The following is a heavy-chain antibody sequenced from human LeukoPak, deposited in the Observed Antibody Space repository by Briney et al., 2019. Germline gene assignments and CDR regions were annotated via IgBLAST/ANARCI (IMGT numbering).Heavy chain of an antibody. CDR2: ISYDGSNK. D-gene: IGHD5-12*01. CDR1: GFTFSSYA. Sequence: PGGSLRLSCAASGFTFSSYAMHWVRQAPGKGLEWVAVISYDGSNKYYADSVKGRFTISRDNSKNTLYLQMNSLRAEDTAVYYCARSSREVATIYYYYGMDVWGQGTTVTVSS. J-gene: IGHJ6*02. CDR3: ARSSREVATIYYYYGMDV. V-gene: IGHV3-30*04.